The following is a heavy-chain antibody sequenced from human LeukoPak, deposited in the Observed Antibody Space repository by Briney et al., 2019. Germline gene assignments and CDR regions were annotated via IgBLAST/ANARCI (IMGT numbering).Heavy chain of an antibody. J-gene: IGHJ1*01. V-gene: IGHV3-23*01. CDR1: GFTFSNYG. CDR2: ITGSGDDA. D-gene: IGHD1-26*01. Sequence: GGSLRLSCAASGFTFSNYGMSWLRQAPGKGLEWVSAITGSGDDAYYADSVHGRFTMSRDNSKSTLYLQMSSLRVEDTAVYYCAKESRGSSPEFWGQGNLVTVSS. CDR3: AKESRGSSPEF.